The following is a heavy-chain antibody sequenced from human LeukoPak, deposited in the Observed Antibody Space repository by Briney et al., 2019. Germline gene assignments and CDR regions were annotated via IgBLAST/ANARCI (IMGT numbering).Heavy chain of an antibody. Sequence: GASVKVSCKASGYTFTGYYMHRVRQAPGQGLEWMGWINPNSGGTNYAQKFQGRVTMTRDTSISTAYMELSRLRSDDTAVYYCAREGGFGGSGSYYTHWGQGTLVTVSS. D-gene: IGHD3-10*01. V-gene: IGHV1-2*02. J-gene: IGHJ4*02. CDR3: AREGGFGGSGSYYTH. CDR2: INPNSGGT. CDR1: GYTFTGYY.